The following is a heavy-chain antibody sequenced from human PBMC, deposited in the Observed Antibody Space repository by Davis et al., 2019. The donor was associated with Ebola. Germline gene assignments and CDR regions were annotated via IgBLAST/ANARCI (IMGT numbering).Heavy chain of an antibody. D-gene: IGHD3-3*01. V-gene: IGHV3-48*03. Sequence: GGSLRLSCAASGFTFSSYEMNWVRQAPGKELEWVSYISSSGSTIYYADSVKGRFTISRDNAKNSLYLQMNSLRAEDTAVYYCARAGYDFWSGYPLDYWGQGTLVTVSS. J-gene: IGHJ4*02. CDR3: ARAGYDFWSGYPLDY. CDR2: ISSSGSTI. CDR1: GFTFSSYE.